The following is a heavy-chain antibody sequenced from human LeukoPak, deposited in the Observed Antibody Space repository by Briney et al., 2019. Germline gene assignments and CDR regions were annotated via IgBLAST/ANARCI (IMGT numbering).Heavy chain of an antibody. CDR2: FYYSGST. D-gene: IGHD3-22*01. V-gene: IGHV4-59*01. CDR1: GGSISTYY. CDR3: ARGNWEVITPDY. J-gene: IGHJ4*02. Sequence: SETLSLTCTVSGGSISTYYWSWIRQPPGKGLEWIGYFYYSGSTNYNPSLKSRVTISIDTSKNQFSLKLSSVTAADTAVYYCARGNWEVITPDYWGQGTLVTVSS.